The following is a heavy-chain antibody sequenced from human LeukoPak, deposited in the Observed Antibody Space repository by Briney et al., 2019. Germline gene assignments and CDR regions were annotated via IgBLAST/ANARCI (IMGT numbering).Heavy chain of an antibody. CDR3: AKRGRGKVGADDF. CDR1: GFSFSVYW. J-gene: IGHJ4*02. CDR2: ISGSGVST. Sequence: PGGSLRLSCAASGFSFSVYWMHWVRQAPGKGLEWISGISGSGVSTYYTDPVKGRFTISRDNSKNTLYLQMNSLRAEDTAVYYCAKRGRGKVGADDFWGQGTLVTVSS. V-gene: IGHV3-23*01. D-gene: IGHD1-26*01.